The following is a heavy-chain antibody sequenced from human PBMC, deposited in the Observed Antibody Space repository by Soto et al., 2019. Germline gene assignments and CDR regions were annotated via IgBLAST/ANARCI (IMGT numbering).Heavy chain of an antibody. J-gene: IGHJ6*03. CDR3: ARDGSEGSGEIGYYYYMDV. D-gene: IGHD2-15*01. CDR2: ITSSGSSI. Sequence: EVQLVESGGGLVQPGGSLRLSCTTSGFTFSSYTMNWVRQAPGKGLEWVSTITSSGSSIYYGDSVRGRFTISRDNAKGKNSLYLQMNSLRVEDTAVYYCARDGSEGSGEIGYYYYMDVWGTGTTVTVSS. CDR1: GFTFSSYT. V-gene: IGHV3-21*01.